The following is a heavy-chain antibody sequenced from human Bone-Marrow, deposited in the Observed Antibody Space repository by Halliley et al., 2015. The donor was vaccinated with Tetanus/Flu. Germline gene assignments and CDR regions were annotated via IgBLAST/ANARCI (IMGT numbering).Heavy chain of an antibody. CDR3: ARDHSGRFDY. D-gene: IGHD3-10*01. Sequence: GLVKPSGTLSLTCAVSGGSISGSNWWSWVRQPPGKGLEWIGEIYHSGSTNYNPALKSRVTISVDKSKKQLSLKLTSVTAADTAGYYCARDHSGRFDYWGQGTLVTVSS. CDR2: IYHSGST. CDR1: GGSISGSNW. V-gene: IGHV4-4*02. J-gene: IGHJ4*02.